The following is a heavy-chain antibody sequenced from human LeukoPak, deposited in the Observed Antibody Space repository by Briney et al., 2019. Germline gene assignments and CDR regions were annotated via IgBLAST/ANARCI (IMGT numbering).Heavy chain of an antibody. V-gene: IGHV4-30-2*01. CDR3: ARGEPGYDSSGYYSWFDP. D-gene: IGHD3-22*01. CDR1: GGSISSGGYS. CDR2: IYHSGST. J-gene: IGHJ5*02. Sequence: SQTLSLTCAVSGGSISSGGYSWSWIRQPPGKGLEWIGYIYHSGSTNYNPSLKSRVTISVDTSKNQFSLKLSSVTAADTAVYYCARGEPGYDSSGYYSWFDPWGQGTLVTVSS.